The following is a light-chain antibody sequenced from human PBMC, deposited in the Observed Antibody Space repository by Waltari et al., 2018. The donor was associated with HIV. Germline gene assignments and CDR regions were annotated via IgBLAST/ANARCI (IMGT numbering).Light chain of an antibody. V-gene: IGKV3-15*01. Sequence: EIVMTQSPATLSVFPGDRATLSCSASQSVSSNLAWYQQKPGQAPRPLIYGASTRATGIPARFSGSGSGTEFTLTISSLQSEDFAVYYCQQYYNWPPLTFGGGTKVEI. CDR3: QQYYNWPPLT. J-gene: IGKJ4*02. CDR2: GAS. CDR1: QSVSSN.